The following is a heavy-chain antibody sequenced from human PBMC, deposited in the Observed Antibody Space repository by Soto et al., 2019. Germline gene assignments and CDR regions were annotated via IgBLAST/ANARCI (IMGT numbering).Heavy chain of an antibody. J-gene: IGHJ4*02. CDR1: GDSMTSCY. CDR2: IYSSGST. D-gene: IGHD5-12*01. V-gene: IGHV4-59*01. CDR3: ARRRRNGYDFDY. Sequence: SETLSLTCTVSGDSMTSCYWSWIRQPPGQGLEWIEYIYSSGSTNYNPSLKSRVTMSVDTSKNQFSLNLSSVTAADTAVYYCARRRRNGYDFDYWGQGILVTVS.